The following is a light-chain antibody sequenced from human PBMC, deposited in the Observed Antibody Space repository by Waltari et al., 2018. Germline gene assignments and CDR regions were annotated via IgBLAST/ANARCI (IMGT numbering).Light chain of an antibody. CDR2: EDS. Sequence: QSALTQPASVSGSPGQSITISCTGTSSDVGDYKYVSWYQHHPGNAPKLMIYEDSNRPSGVSDRFSGSKSGNTASLTISGLQAEDEADYYCSSYISNSAWVFGGGTKLSVL. V-gene: IGLV2-14*01. J-gene: IGLJ3*02. CDR1: SSDVGDYKY. CDR3: SSYISNSAWV.